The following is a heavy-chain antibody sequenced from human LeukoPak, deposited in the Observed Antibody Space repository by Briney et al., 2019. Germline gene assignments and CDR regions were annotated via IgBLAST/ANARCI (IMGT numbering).Heavy chain of an antibody. CDR2: ISSSSSYI. D-gene: IGHD1-1*01. CDR1: GFTYSSYS. CDR3: ARDVRNRVGLKYDHQYIDV. V-gene: IGHV3-21*01. Sequence: GGSLRLSCAAAGFTYSSYSMYWVRQAPGKGLEWVSSISSSSSYIYYADSVKGRFTIPRDNAKNSLYLQMNSLRADDTAVYYCARDVRNRVGLKYDHQYIDVWGKGTTVTVSS. J-gene: IGHJ6*04.